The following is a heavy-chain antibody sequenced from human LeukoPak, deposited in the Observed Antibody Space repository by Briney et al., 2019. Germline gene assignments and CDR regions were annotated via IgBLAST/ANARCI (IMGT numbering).Heavy chain of an antibody. CDR3: ARGGSTTYTYSSPPIGFDY. CDR1: GGSISSYY. CDR2: IYYSGST. Sequence: SETLSLTCTVSGGSISSYYWSWIRQPPGKGLERIGYIYYSGSTNYNPSLKSRVTISVDTSKNQFSLKLSSVTAADTAVYYCARGGSTTYTYSSPPIGFDYWGQGTLVTFSS. V-gene: IGHV4-59*01. J-gene: IGHJ4*02. D-gene: IGHD6-19*01.